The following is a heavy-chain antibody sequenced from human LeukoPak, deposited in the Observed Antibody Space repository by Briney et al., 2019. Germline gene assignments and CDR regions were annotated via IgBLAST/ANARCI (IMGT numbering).Heavy chain of an antibody. Sequence: GGSLRLSCAASGFTFSSYWMSWVRQAPGKGLEWVANIKQDGSEKYYVDSVKGRFTISRDNAKNPLYLQMNSLRAEDTALYYCAKSDRDGYNPYYFDYWGQGTLVTVSS. CDR1: GFTFSSYW. J-gene: IGHJ4*02. CDR2: IKQDGSEK. D-gene: IGHD5-12*01. V-gene: IGHV3-7*03. CDR3: AKSDRDGYNPYYFDY.